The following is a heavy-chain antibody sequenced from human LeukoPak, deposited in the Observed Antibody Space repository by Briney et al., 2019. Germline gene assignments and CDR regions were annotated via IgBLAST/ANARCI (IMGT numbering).Heavy chain of an antibody. CDR3: AKDLPSGWGLDY. Sequence: QPGGSLRLSCAASGFTFSSYGMHWVRQAPGKGLEWVAVISYDGSNKYYADSVKGRFTISRDNSKNTLYLQMNSLRAEDTAVYYCAKDLPSGWGLDYWGQGTLVTVSS. D-gene: IGHD6-19*01. CDR2: ISYDGSNK. J-gene: IGHJ4*02. CDR1: GFTFSSYG. V-gene: IGHV3-30*18.